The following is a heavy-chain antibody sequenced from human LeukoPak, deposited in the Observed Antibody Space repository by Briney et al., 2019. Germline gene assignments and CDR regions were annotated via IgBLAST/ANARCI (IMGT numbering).Heavy chain of an antibody. Sequence: PSETLSLTCTVSGGSISSGSYYWSWIRQPAGKGLEWNGRIYTSGSTNYNPSLKSRVTISVDTSKNQFSLKLSSVTAADTAVYYCARIQLLHRFYYYGMDVWGQGTTVTVSS. J-gene: IGHJ6*02. CDR2: IYTSGST. CDR3: ARIQLLHRFYYYGMDV. CDR1: GGSISSGSYY. D-gene: IGHD2-2*01. V-gene: IGHV4-61*02.